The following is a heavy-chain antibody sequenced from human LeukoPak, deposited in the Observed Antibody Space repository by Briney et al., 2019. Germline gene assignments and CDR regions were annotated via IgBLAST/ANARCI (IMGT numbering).Heavy chain of an antibody. V-gene: IGHV1-8*03. Sequence: ASVKVSCKASGYTFTSYDINWVRQATGQGLEWMGWMNPNSGNTGYAQKFQGRVTITRDTSISTAYMELSRLRSEDTAVYYYATGRGYCSGSNCYNPFYYYYMAVWGKGTTVTVSS. J-gene: IGHJ6*03. CDR1: GYTFTSYD. CDR3: ATGRGYCSGSNCYNPFYYYYMAV. D-gene: IGHD2-15*01. CDR2: MNPNSGNT.